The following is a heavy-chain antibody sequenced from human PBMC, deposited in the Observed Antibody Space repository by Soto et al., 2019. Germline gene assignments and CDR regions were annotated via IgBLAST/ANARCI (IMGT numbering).Heavy chain of an antibody. J-gene: IGHJ3*02. CDR2: IYFSGST. CDR1: GGSISSSRYY. CDR3: ARLNYGSGSFYNPGGAFDI. V-gene: IGHV4-39*01. Sequence: QLHLQESGPGLVKPSETLSLTCTVSGGSISSSRYYWGWIRQPPGKGLEWIGSIYFSGSTYYNPSLKSRVNISLDTPKKQFSLNLSSVTAADTALYYCARLNYGSGSFYNPGGAFDIWGQGTMVTVSS. D-gene: IGHD3-10*01.